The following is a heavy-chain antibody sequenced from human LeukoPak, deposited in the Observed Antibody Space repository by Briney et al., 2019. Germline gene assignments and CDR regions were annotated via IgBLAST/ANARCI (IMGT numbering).Heavy chain of an antibody. V-gene: IGHV4-4*07. Sequence: PSETLSLTCTVSGGSIFSYYWSWIRQPAGKGLEWIGRIYTSGTTNYNPSLKSRVTMSVDTSKNQFSLKLSSVTAADTAVYYCARGRNCGGDCYYFAYWGQGTLVTVSS. CDR1: GGSIFSYY. D-gene: IGHD2-21*02. CDR2: IYTSGTT. J-gene: IGHJ4*02. CDR3: ARGRNCGGDCYYFAY.